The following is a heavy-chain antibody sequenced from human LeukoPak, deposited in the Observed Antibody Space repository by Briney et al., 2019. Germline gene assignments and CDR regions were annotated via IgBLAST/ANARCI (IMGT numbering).Heavy chain of an antibody. CDR2: ISSSSSYT. Sequence: GGSLRLSCAASGFTFSDYYVSWIRQAPGKGLEWVSYISSSSSYTNYADSVKGRFTISRDNAKNSLYLQMNSLRAEDTAAYYCARKLLYCSGGSSYYFDYWGQGTLVTVSS. D-gene: IGHD2-15*01. CDR1: GFTFSDYY. J-gene: IGHJ4*02. V-gene: IGHV3-11*03. CDR3: ARKLLYCSGGSSYYFDY.